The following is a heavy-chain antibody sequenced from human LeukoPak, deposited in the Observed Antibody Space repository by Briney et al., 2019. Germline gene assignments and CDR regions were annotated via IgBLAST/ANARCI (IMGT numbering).Heavy chain of an antibody. CDR1: GGTFSSYA. Sequence: SVKVSYKASGGTFSSYAISWVRQAPGQGLEWMGGIIPIFGTANYAQKFQGRVTITADESTSTAYMELSSLRSEDTAVYYCARERSGGSEYFQHWGQGTLVTVSS. CDR3: ARERSGGSEYFQH. D-gene: IGHD4-23*01. CDR2: IIPIFGTA. J-gene: IGHJ1*01. V-gene: IGHV1-69*13.